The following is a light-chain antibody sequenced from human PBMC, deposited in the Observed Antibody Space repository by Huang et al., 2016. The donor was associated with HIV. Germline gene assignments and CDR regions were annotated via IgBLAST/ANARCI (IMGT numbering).Light chain of an antibody. J-gene: IGKJ1*01. CDR2: AAS. Sequence: DIQMTQSPSSLSASLGDRVTITCRASQNISNFLNWYQQEPGKAPKLLIYAASRLQSGVPSRFSGSGSGIDFTLTISSLQPEHFATYYCQQSYSTPRTFGQGTKVEIK. V-gene: IGKV1-39*01. CDR1: QNISNF. CDR3: QQSYSTPRT.